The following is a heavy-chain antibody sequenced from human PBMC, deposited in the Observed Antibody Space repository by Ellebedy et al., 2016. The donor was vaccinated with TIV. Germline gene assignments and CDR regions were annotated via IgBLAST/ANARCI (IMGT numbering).Heavy chain of an antibody. V-gene: IGHV4-39*01. Sequence: SETLSLTCIVSGASISGANSYWSWIRQHPGKGLEWIGYIHFGGNTHYNPSLKSRVTVEMSKDQFSLRLTSVTAADTAVYFCARGQKYFDTGGYVGDGFDIWGQGTMVTISS. J-gene: IGHJ3*02. CDR1: GASISGANSY. CDR2: IHFGGNT. CDR3: ARGQKYFDTGGYVGDGFDI. D-gene: IGHD3-22*01.